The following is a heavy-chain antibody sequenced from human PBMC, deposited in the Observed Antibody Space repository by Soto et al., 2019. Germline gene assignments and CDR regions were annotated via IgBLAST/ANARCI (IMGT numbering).Heavy chain of an antibody. Sequence: GGSLRLSCAASGFTFSSYGMHWVRQAPGKGLEWVAVISYDGSNKYYADSVKGRFTISRDNSKNTLYLQMNSLRAEDTAVYYCAKGTQWWPSYYYYGMDVWGQGTTVTVSS. D-gene: IGHD2-15*01. J-gene: IGHJ6*02. V-gene: IGHV3-30*18. CDR2: ISYDGSNK. CDR1: GFTFSSYG. CDR3: AKGTQWWPSYYYYGMDV.